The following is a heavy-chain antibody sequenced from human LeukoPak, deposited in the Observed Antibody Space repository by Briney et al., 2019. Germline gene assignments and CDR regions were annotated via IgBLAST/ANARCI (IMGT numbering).Heavy chain of an antibody. D-gene: IGHD3-22*01. Sequence: SVKVSCKASGGTFSSYAISWVRQAPGQGLEWMGGIIPIFGTANYAQKFQGRVTITTDESTSTAYMELSSLRSEDTAVYYCARGSSGSHPTPYYYYYMDVWGKGTTVTVSS. CDR1: GGTFSSYA. V-gene: IGHV1-69*05. J-gene: IGHJ6*03. CDR3: ARGSSGSHPTPYYYYYMDV. CDR2: IIPIFGTA.